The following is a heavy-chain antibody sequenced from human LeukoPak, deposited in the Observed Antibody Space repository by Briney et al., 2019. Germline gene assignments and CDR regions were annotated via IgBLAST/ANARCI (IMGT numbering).Heavy chain of an antibody. CDR2: INHSGST. CDR1: GGSFSGYY. J-gene: IGHJ4*02. V-gene: IGHV4-34*01. Sequence: PSETLSLTCAVYGGSFSGYYWSWIRQPPGKGLEWIGEINHSGSTNYYPSLKSQVSISVDTSKNHFSLKLSSVTAADTAVYYCARGGAGSPGGYFDYWGQGTLVTVSS. D-gene: IGHD3-10*01. CDR3: ARGGAGSPGGYFDY.